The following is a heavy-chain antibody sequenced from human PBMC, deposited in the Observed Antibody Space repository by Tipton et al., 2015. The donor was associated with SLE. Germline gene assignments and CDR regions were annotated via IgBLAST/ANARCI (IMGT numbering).Heavy chain of an antibody. CDR1: GGYIGDHY. V-gene: IGHV4-59*11. Sequence: TLSLTCTVSGGYIGDHYWSWGRQPPGNGLEWIANIHNSGKANYNPSPENRVTISVDTSRNQFSLQVRSMTPADTALYYCTRDSDGRRAFDLWGQGTMVTVSS. CDR3: TRDSDGRRAFDL. J-gene: IGHJ3*01. D-gene: IGHD1-14*01. CDR2: IHNSGKA.